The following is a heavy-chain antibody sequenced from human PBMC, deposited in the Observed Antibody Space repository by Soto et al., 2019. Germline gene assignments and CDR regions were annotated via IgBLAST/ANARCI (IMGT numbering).Heavy chain of an antibody. CDR3: AKDSRKNNWTPDF. J-gene: IGHJ4*02. D-gene: IGHD2-15*01. CDR1: GFTFNSFA. V-gene: IGHV3-23*01. CDR2: ITGGGGRT. Sequence: LRLSCAASGFTFNSFAMTWVRQAPGKGLEWVSLITGGGGRTYYADSVKGRFTASRDNSKNTVYLQMNSPRAEDTAIYYCAKDSRKNNWTPDFWGQGTLVTVSS.